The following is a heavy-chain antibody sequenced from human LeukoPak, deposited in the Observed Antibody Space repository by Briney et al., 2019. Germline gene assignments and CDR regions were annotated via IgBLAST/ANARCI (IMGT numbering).Heavy chain of an antibody. V-gene: IGHV3-30*04. CDR1: GFTFSSYA. Sequence: PGGSLRLSCAASGFTFSSYAMHWVRQAPGKGLEWVAVISYDGSNKYYADSVKGRFTISRDNSKNTLYLQMNSLRAEDTAVYYCARELRGLRYFDWLSPVTKQLFDYWGQGTLVTVSS. CDR2: ISYDGSNK. D-gene: IGHD3-9*01. CDR3: ARELRGLRYFDWLSPVTKQLFDY. J-gene: IGHJ4*02.